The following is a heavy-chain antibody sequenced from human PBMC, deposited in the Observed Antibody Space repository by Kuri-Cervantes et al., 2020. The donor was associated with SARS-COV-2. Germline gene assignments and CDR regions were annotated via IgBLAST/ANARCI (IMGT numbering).Heavy chain of an antibody. CDR3: ARETVVVPAALDV. CDR2: IYYSGST. D-gene: IGHD2-2*01. J-gene: IGHJ6*04. CDR1: GFTFSSYD. Sequence: LRLSCAACGFTFSSYDMHWIRQHPGKGLEWIGYIYYSGSTYYNPSLKSRVTISVDTSKNQFSLKLSSVTAADTAVYYCARETVVVPAALDVWGKGTTVTVSS. V-gene: IGHV4-31*02.